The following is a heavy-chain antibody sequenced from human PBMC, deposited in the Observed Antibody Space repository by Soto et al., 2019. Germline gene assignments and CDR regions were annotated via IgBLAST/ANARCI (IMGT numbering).Heavy chain of an antibody. V-gene: IGHV4-31*03. J-gene: IGHJ3*02. CDR1: GGSISSGGYY. CDR3: ARDLRFGMAAAGTGNAFDI. CDR2: IYHSGST. Sequence: PSETLSLTCTVSGGSISSGGYYWSWIRQHPGKGLEWIGYIYHSGSTYYNPSLKSRVTISVDTSKNQFSLKLSSVTAADTAVYYCARDLRFGMAAAGTGNAFDIWGQGTMVT. D-gene: IGHD6-13*01.